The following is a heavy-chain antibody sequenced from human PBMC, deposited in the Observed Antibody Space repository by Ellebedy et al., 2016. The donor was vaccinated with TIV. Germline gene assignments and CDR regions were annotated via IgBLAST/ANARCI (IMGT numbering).Heavy chain of an antibody. CDR2: IYSGGST. V-gene: IGHV3-53*01. Sequence: GESLKISXAASGFTFSSYAMSWVRQAPGKGLEWVSVIYSGGSTYYADSVKGRFTISRDNSKNTLYLQMNSLRAEDTAVYYCAREPYYYYGMDVWGQGTTVTVSS. CDR1: GFTFSSYA. J-gene: IGHJ6*02. CDR3: AREPYYYYGMDV.